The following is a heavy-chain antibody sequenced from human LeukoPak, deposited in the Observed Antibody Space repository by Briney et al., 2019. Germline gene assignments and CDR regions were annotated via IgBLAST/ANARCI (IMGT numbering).Heavy chain of an antibody. V-gene: IGHV4-59*12. CDR3: ARVDGYNYFDY. J-gene: IGHJ4*02. CDR2: IYNSGST. CDR1: LGSISIYY. Sequence: SETLSLTCTLSLGSISIYYWSWIPQPPGEGLEWIGNIYNSGSTNYNPSLKSRVTISVDTSKNQFSLKLSSVTAADTAVYYGARVDGYNYFDYWGQGTLVTVSS. D-gene: IGHD5-24*01.